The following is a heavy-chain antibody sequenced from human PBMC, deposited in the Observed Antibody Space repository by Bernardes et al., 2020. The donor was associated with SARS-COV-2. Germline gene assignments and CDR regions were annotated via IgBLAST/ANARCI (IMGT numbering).Heavy chain of an antibody. CDR1: GFTFSNYG. CDR3: AKDGGHSYGYVDY. Sequence: GGSLRLSCAGSGFTFSNYGMHWVRQVAGKGLEGVAVISYDGNMRSYADSVKGRFTISRDNSKNTLYLEMNSLRAEDTAMYYCAKDGGHSYGYVDYWGQGTLVTVSS. V-gene: IGHV3-30*18. D-gene: IGHD5-18*01. J-gene: IGHJ4*02. CDR2: ISYDGNMR.